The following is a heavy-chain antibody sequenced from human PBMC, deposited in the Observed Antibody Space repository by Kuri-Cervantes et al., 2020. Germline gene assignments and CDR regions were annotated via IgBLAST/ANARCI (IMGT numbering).Heavy chain of an antibody. J-gene: IGHJ6*03. CDR3: ARDVNWNYYGYYYYMDV. Sequence: SETLSLTCAVYGGSFSGYYWSWIRQPPGKGLEWIGEINHSGSTNYNPSLKSRVTISVDTSKNQFSLKLSSVTAADTAVYYCARDVNWNYYGYYYYMDVWGKGTTVTVSS. D-gene: IGHD1-7*01. CDR2: INHSGST. V-gene: IGHV4-34*01. CDR1: GGSFSGYY.